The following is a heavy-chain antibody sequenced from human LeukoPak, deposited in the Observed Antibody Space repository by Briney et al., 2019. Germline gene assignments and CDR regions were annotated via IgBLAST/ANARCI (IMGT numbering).Heavy chain of an antibody. CDR3: ARVVYSGYDFRGAMDV. Sequence: SETLSLTCTISGGSISSYYWSWIRQPPGKGLEWIGYIYYTGSTNHNPSLKSRVTISVDTSKNQFSLKLSSVTAADTAVYYCARVVYSGYDFRGAMDVWGKGTTVTVSS. D-gene: IGHD5-12*01. CDR1: GGSISSYY. J-gene: IGHJ6*03. CDR2: IYYTGST. V-gene: IGHV4-59*01.